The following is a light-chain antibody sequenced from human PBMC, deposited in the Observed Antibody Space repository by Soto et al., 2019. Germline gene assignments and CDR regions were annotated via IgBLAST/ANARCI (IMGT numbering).Light chain of an antibody. V-gene: IGLV1-44*01. CDR2: TTN. CDR3: AACDDSLNGHV. Sequence: QSVLTQPHSASGTPGQRVTISCSGSSSNIGTSSVHWFQQLPGTAPKLLISTTNQRPSGVPERFSGSKSGTSASLAISGLESEDEAYYYCAACDDSLNGHVFGTGTKVTVL. J-gene: IGLJ1*01. CDR1: SSNIGTSS.